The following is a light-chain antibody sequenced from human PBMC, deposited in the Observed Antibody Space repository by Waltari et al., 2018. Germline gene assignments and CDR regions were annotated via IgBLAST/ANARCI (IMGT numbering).Light chain of an antibody. J-gene: IGLJ2*01. CDR3: ASYLPAGIVV. V-gene: IGLV2-14*01. CDR1: TSDAHTFGS. Sequence: SALTQPASVSDSPGRTVTLSCTKSTSDAHTFGSVSWYQPHPGQAPQLLIFDGTNRPPAVSVRFSATESPNTASLTISDLQTEDEAHYYCASYLPAGIVVFGGGTRLNVL. CDR2: DGT.